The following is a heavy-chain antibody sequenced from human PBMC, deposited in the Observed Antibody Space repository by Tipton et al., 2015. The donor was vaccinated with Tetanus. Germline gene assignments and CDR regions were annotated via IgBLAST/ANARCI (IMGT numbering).Heavy chain of an antibody. Sequence: LRLSCTVSGGSITDKKYYWGWIRQPPGKGLEWIASIYFEGSTYYNPSLKNRVTIAVDTAQNLFSLSLTSVTAADTAVYYCARHLYGYWFDPWGQGALVTVSS. D-gene: IGHD3-10*01. CDR1: GGSITDKKYY. J-gene: IGHJ5*02. V-gene: IGHV4-39*01. CDR2: IYFEGST. CDR3: ARHLYGYWFDP.